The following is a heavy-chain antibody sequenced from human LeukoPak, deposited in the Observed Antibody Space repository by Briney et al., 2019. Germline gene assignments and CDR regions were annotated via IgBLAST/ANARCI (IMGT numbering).Heavy chain of an antibody. CDR3: AITVDCRATTDCYSYFHH. D-gene: IGHD2-21*02. Sequence: GGSLRLSCAASGFTFSSYWMHWVRQAPGKGLVWVSRISTDGTYTEYADSVKGRFTISRDNAKDTLYLQVNSLRAEDAAVYYCAITVDCRATTDCYSYFHHWGQGTLVTVSS. J-gene: IGHJ1*01. CDR1: GFTFSSYW. CDR2: ISTDGTYT. V-gene: IGHV3-74*03.